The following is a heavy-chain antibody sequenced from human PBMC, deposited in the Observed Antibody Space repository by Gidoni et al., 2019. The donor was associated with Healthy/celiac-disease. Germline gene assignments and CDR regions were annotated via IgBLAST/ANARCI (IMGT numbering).Heavy chain of an antibody. CDR2: ISGSGGRT. Sequence: EVQLLESGGGLVQPGGSLSISCAASGFPFSSYSMSCVRQAPGKWREWVSAISGSGGRTCYADSVKGRFTISRENYKNTLYRQMKSLRAEDTDVYYCAKSSGGLVGPDYYDSKGYYDYGMDVWGQGTTVTVSS. CDR3: AKSSGGLVGPDYYDSKGYYDYGMDV. D-gene: IGHD3-22*01. V-gene: IGHV3-23*01. J-gene: IGHJ6*02. CDR1: GFPFSSYS.